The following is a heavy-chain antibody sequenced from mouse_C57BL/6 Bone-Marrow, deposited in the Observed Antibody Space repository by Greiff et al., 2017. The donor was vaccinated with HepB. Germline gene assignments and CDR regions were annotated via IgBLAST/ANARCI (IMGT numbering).Heavy chain of an antibody. V-gene: IGHV1-69*01. CDR3: ARESLITFDV. J-gene: IGHJ1*03. Sequence: VQLQQPGAELVMPGASVKLSCKASGYTFTSYWMHWVKQRPGQGLEWIGEIDPSDSYTNYNQKFKGKSTLTVDKSSSTAYMQLSSLTSEDSAVYYCARESLITFDVWGTGTAVTVSS. D-gene: IGHD1-1*01. CDR1: GYTFTSYW. CDR2: IDPSDSYT.